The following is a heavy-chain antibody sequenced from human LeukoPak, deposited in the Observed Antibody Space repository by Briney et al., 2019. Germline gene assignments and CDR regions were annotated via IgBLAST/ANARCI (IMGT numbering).Heavy chain of an antibody. Sequence: GASVKVSCKASGYTFTSYDINWVRQATGQGLEWMGWMNPNSGNTGYAQKFQGRVTMTRNTSISTAYMELSSLRSEDTAVYDCARVYSSSWYYYYGMDVWGQGTTVTVSS. CDR3: ARVYSSSWYYYYGMDV. CDR1: GYTFTSYD. D-gene: IGHD6-13*01. CDR2: MNPNSGNT. J-gene: IGHJ6*02. V-gene: IGHV1-8*01.